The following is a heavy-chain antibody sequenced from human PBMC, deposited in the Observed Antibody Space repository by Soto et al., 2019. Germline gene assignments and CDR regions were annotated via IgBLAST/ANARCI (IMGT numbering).Heavy chain of an antibody. J-gene: IGHJ5*02. CDR3: ARHEKNWFDP. V-gene: IGHV5-10-1*01. Sequence: LGESLKISCKGSGYSFTSYWISWVRQMPGKGLEWMGRIDPSDSYTNYSPSFQGHVTISADKSISTAYLQWSSLKASDTAMYYCARHEKNWFDPWGQGTLVTVSS. CDR1: GYSFTSYW. CDR2: IDPSDSYT.